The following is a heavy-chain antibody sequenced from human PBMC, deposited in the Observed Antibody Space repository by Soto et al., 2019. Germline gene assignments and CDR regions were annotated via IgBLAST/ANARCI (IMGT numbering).Heavy chain of an antibody. J-gene: IGHJ4*02. CDR3: TTAYCTNGVCYSPAYFDY. CDR1: AFTFSNAW. D-gene: IGHD2-8*01. V-gene: IGHV3-15*01. Sequence: GGALRLSCAASAFTFSNAWVSWVRQSPGKGLEWVGRIKSKTDGGATDDAAPVKGRFTITRDHSQNTLYLQMNSLKTEDTAVYYSTTAYCTNGVCYSPAYFDYWGQGTLVTVSA. CDR2: IKSKTDGGAT.